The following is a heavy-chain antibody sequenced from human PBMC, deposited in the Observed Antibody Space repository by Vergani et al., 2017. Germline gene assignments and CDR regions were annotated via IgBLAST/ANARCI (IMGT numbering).Heavy chain of an antibody. J-gene: IGHJ4*02. CDR3: ARTIGHCSNSNCYNLAY. V-gene: IGHV4-59*01. CDR2: IYSSGST. D-gene: IGHD2-2*02. CDR1: GGSLINYY. Sequence: QVQLQESGPGLVKPSETLSLTCHVSGGSLINYYWSWVRQPPGKGLEWIGYIYSSGSTTYSPSLKSRLTMSVDPANNQFSLKLHSVTLADTAVYYCARTIGHCSNSNCYNLAYWGQGTLVTVSS.